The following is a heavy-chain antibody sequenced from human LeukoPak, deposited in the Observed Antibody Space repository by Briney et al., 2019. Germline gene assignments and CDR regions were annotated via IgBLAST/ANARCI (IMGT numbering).Heavy chain of an antibody. Sequence: SETLSLTCAVYGGSFSGYYWSWIRQPPGKGLEWIGEINHSRSTNYNPSLKSRVTISVDTSKNQFSLKLSSVTAADTAVYYCARGSGYFGAFDIWGQGTMVTVSS. CDR2: INHSRST. J-gene: IGHJ3*02. D-gene: IGHD3-3*01. CDR1: GGSFSGYY. CDR3: ARGSGYFGAFDI. V-gene: IGHV4-34*01.